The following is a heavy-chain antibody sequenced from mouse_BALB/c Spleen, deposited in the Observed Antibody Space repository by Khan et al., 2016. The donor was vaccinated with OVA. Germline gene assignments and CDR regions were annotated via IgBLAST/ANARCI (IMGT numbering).Heavy chain of an antibody. J-gene: IGHJ3*01. CDR3: ANGNYGWLAY. V-gene: IGHV5-9-1*01. D-gene: IGHD2-1*01. CDR1: GFTFSTFV. CDR2: ISSAATYT. Sequence: EVELVESGGGLVEPGGSLKLSCAASGFTFSTFVMSWVRQTPEKRLEWVATISSAATYTYYPDSVKGRFNISRDNATNTLYLQMNSLRSEDTAIYYCANGNYGWLAYWGQGTLVTVSA.